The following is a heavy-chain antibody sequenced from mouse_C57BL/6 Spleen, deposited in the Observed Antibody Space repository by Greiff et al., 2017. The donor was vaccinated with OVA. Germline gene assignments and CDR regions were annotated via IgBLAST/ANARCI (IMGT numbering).Heavy chain of an antibody. Sequence: VQLQQPGAELVKPGASVKVSCKASGYTFTSYRMHWVKQRPGQGLEWIGRIRPSDSDTNYNQKFKGKATLTVDKSSSTAYMQLSSLTSEDSAVYYCARPYYGSNHWYFDVWGTGTTVTVSS. V-gene: IGHV1-74*01. D-gene: IGHD1-1*01. CDR1: GYTFTSYR. CDR2: IRPSDSDT. J-gene: IGHJ1*03. CDR3: ARPYYGSNHWYFDV.